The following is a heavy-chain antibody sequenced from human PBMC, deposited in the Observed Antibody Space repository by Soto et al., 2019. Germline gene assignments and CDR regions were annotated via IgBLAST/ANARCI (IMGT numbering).Heavy chain of an antibody. CDR2: ISAYNGNT. Sequence: QVQLVQSGAEVKKPGASVKVSCKASGYTFTSYGISWVRQAPGQGLEWMGWISAYNGNTKDAQKFQARVTMTTDTSTSTAYMEVRSLRSDDTAVYYCARDAAAGLNAYWGQGTLVTVSS. CDR3: ARDAAAGLNAY. J-gene: IGHJ4*02. D-gene: IGHD6-13*01. CDR1: GYTFTSYG. V-gene: IGHV1-18*01.